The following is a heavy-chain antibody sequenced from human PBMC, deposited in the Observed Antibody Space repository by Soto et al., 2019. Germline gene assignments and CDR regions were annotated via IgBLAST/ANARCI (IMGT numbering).Heavy chain of an antibody. J-gene: IGHJ6*02. Sequence: GASVKVSCKASGYTFTSYDINWARQATGQGLEWMGWMNANSGNTSYAQKLQGRVTMTTDTSTSTAYMELRSLRSDDTAVYYCARDIVVVVPAAMWVDYYYGMDVWGQGTTVTVSS. CDR1: GYTFTSYD. V-gene: IGHV1-18*01. CDR2: MNANSGNT. D-gene: IGHD2-2*01. CDR3: ARDIVVVVPAAMWVDYYYGMDV.